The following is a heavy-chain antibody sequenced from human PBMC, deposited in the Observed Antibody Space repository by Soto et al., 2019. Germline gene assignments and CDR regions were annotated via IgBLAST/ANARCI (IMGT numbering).Heavy chain of an antibody. CDR3: AKERLARGFDY. Sequence: VQLLDSGGGLVQPGGSLRLSCEASGFTFSNYAMNWVRQAPGKGLEWVLGISGGGDNTYYADSVKGRFSISRDNSKNTVFLQINSLRAEDTAVYYCAKERLARGFDYWGQGTLVTVSS. CDR2: ISGGGDNT. J-gene: IGHJ4*02. V-gene: IGHV3-23*01. CDR1: GFTFSNYA.